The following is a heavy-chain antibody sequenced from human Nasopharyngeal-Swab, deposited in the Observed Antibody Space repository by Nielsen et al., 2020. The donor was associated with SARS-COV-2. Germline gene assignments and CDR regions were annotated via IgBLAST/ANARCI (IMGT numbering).Heavy chain of an antibody. CDR2: IWYDGSNK. D-gene: IGHD6-13*01. CDR1: GFTFSSYG. J-gene: IGHJ4*02. Sequence: GSLRLSCAASGFTFSSYGMHWVRKAPGKGLECVTVIWYDGSNKYYADSVKGRLTISRDNSKKTLYLQMNSLRAEDTAVYYCARERYSSSWYFDYWGQGTLVTVSS. CDR3: ARERYSSSWYFDY. V-gene: IGHV3-33*01.